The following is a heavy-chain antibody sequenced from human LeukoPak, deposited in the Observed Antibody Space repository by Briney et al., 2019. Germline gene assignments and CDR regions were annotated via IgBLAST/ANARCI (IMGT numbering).Heavy chain of an antibody. V-gene: IGHV4-34*01. J-gene: IGHJ6*02. D-gene: IGHD3-22*01. Sequence: PSETLSLTCAVYGGSFSGYYWSWIRQPPGKGLEWIGEINHSGSTNYNPSLKSRVTISVDTSKNQFSLKLSSVTAADTAVYYCARGHYYYDSSASGFYYYGMDVWGQGTTVTVSS. CDR3: ARGHYYYDSSASGFYYYGMDV. CDR1: GGSFSGYY. CDR2: INHSGST.